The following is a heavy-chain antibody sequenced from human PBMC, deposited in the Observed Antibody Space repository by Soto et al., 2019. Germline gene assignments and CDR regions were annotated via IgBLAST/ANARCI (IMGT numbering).Heavy chain of an antibody. Sequence: EVLLVETGGALIQPGGSLRLSCAASGFDVSYNYMSWVRQAPGKGLEWLSIIHPDGATYYAGSVKGRFTISRDNSKNTVHLQMNDLSGDDTDVYYCGSIAVAEGFDPWGQGTLVTVSS. J-gene: IGHJ5*02. CDR1: GFDVSYNY. CDR2: IHPDGAT. V-gene: IGHV3-53*02. CDR3: GSIAVAEGFDP. D-gene: IGHD6-19*01.